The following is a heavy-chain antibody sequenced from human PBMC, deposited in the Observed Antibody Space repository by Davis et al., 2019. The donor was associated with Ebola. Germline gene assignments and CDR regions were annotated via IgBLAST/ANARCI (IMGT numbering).Heavy chain of an antibody. D-gene: IGHD3-10*01. CDR3: SERGSSV. Sequence: PSETLSLTCTVSGVSISRHYWSWIRQPPGKRLEWFGSIYYTENAYYNSSLASRATISVDTSKNQFSLKLTSVTAADTAMYYCSERGSSVWGQGTLVTVSS. V-gene: IGHV4-59*03. CDR2: IYYTENA. J-gene: IGHJ4*02. CDR1: GVSISRHY.